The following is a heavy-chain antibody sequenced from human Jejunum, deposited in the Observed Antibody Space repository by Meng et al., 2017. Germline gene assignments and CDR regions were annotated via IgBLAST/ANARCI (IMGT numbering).Heavy chain of an antibody. CDR2: ISDSGTT. CDR1: GGSVSSGFYY. V-gene: IGHV4-61*03. J-gene: IGHJ4*02. Sequence: QGRLQESGPGLVRPSETLSLTCTVSGGSVSSGFYYWSWIRQPPGKGLEWIGYISDSGTTNYNPSLKNRVTMSVDTSKNHFSLKLTSVTAADTAVYFCARDSETYPTYLDYWGQGTLVTVSS. D-gene: IGHD5-24*01. CDR3: ARDSETYPTYLDY.